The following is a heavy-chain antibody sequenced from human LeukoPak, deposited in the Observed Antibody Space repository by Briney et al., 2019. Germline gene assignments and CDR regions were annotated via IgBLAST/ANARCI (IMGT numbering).Heavy chain of an antibody. V-gene: IGHV3-11*05. Sequence: PGGSLRLSCAASGFTFSDYYMSWIRQAPGKGLEWVAYISNTSTYTDYADSVKGRFTISRDNAKNLLFLQMNSLGPEDTAVYYCARDWYCSSSICYTDRNWFDPWGQGTLVTVSS. CDR1: GFTFSDYY. D-gene: IGHD2-2*02. CDR2: ISNTSTYT. CDR3: ARDWYCSSSICYTDRNWFDP. J-gene: IGHJ5*02.